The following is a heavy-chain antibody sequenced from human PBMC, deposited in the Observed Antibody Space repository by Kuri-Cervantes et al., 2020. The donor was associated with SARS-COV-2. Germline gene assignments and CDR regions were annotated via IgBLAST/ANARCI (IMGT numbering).Heavy chain of an antibody. J-gene: IGHJ4*02. V-gene: IGHV1-18*01. Sequence: ASVKVSFRASGYTLTSHCISWVRQAPGQGLEWIGWISAYNGNTNYAQKLQGRVTMTTDTSTSTASMELRSLRSDDTAVYYCARGDIHLGYCSSTSCAYYFDYWGQGTLVTVSS. D-gene: IGHD2-2*01. CDR3: ARGDIHLGYCSSTSCAYYFDY. CDR1: GYTLTSHC. CDR2: ISAYNGNT.